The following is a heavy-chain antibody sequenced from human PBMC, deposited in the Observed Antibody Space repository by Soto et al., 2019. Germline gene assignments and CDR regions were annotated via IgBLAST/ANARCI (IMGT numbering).Heavy chain of an antibody. V-gene: IGHV4-31*03. CDR3: ARAGSGYYFDY. D-gene: IGHD7-27*01. J-gene: IGHJ4*02. CDR2: IYYSGST. Sequence: SETLSLTCTVSGGSISSGGYYWSWIRQYPGKGLEWIGYIYYSGSTYCNPSLKSRLTISVDTSKNQFSLELSSVTAADTAVYYCARAGSGYYFDYWGQGALVTVSS. CDR1: GGSISSGGYY.